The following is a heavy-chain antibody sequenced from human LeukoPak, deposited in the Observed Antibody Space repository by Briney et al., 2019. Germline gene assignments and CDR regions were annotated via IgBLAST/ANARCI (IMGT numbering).Heavy chain of an antibody. D-gene: IGHD1-14*01. CDR1: GLSFSNFA. V-gene: IGHV3-48*01. Sequence: GGSLRLSCATSGLSFSNFAMNWVRQAPGKGLEWISYINYDNRTIYYADSVKGRFVISRDGAKNTVFLQLNSLRVEDTAVYYCARGVEPLAANTLAYWGQGTLVTVSS. J-gene: IGHJ4*02. CDR2: INYDNRTI. CDR3: ARGVEPLAANTLAY.